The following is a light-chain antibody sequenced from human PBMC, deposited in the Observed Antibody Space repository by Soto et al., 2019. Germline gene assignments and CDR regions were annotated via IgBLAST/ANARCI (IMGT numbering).Light chain of an antibody. CDR3: QQYNGWPIT. V-gene: IGKV3-15*01. J-gene: IGKJ5*01. CDR1: QSLSDT. Sequence: EIVMTQSPATLSVSPGGRATLSCRASQSLSDTLAWYQQKPGQAPRLLIYDASSRATGFPARFSGSGSGTEFTLTISSLQSEDFAVYYCQQYNGWPITFGQGTRLEIK. CDR2: DAS.